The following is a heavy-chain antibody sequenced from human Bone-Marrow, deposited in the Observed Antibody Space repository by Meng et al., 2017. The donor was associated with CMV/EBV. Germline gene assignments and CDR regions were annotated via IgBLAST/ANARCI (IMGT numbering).Heavy chain of an antibody. Sequence: GGSLRLSCAASGFTFSSYWMHWVRQAPGKGLEWVAFIRYDGSNKYYADSVKGRFTISRDNSKNTLYLQMNSLRAEDTAVYYCAKDRSRGGYDSHAFDIWGQGTMVTVSS. CDR1: GFTFSSYW. CDR3: AKDRSRGGYDSHAFDI. CDR2: IRYDGSNK. J-gene: IGHJ3*02. V-gene: IGHV3-30*02. D-gene: IGHD5-12*01.